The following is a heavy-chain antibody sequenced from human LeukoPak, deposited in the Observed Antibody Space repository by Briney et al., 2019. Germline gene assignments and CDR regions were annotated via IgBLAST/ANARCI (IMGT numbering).Heavy chain of an antibody. Sequence: GGSLRLSCAASGFTFSSYWMNWVRQAPGKGLEWVSSISSSSYIYYADSVKGRFTISRDNAKNSLYLQMNSLRAEDTAVYYCARVGYGSGSYYSVNWGQGTLVTVSS. J-gene: IGHJ4*02. CDR1: GFTFSSYW. CDR3: ARVGYGSGSYYSVN. D-gene: IGHD3-10*01. CDR2: ISSSSYI. V-gene: IGHV3-21*01.